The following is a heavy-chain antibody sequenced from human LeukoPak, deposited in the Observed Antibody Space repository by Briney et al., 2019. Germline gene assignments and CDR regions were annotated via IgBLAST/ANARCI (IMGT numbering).Heavy chain of an antibody. CDR2: IYYSGST. V-gene: IGHV4-31*03. CDR1: GGSISSGGYY. CDR3: ARQRDGYSEDAFDI. J-gene: IGHJ3*02. Sequence: SQTLSLTCTVSGGSISSGGYYWSWIRQHPGKGLEWIGYIYYSGSTYYDPSLKSRVTISVDTSKNQFSLKLSSVTAADTAVYYCARQRDGYSEDAFDIWGQGTMVTVSS. D-gene: IGHD5-24*01.